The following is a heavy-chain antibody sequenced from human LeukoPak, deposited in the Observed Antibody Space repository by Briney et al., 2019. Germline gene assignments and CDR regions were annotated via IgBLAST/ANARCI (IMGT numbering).Heavy chain of an antibody. CDR2: IYSTGIT. CDR3: ASSPSTVWLEKWFDP. CDR1: DDSITSPNYY. V-gene: IGHV4-39*01. Sequence: PSETLSLTCTVSDDSITSPNYYWGWIRQPPGKGLEWIGNIYSTGITYYNPSLKSRGTISVDTSKNQFSLKLTSMTVADTAVYYCASSPSTVWLEKWFDPWGQGTQLSVSA. D-gene: IGHD6-19*01. J-gene: IGHJ5*02.